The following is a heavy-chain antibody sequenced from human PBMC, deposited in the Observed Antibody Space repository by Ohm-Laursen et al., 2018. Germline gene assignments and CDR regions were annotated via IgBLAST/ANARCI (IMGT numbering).Heavy chain of an antibody. CDR3: ARARDGDWYFDL. Sequence: SLRLSCAASGFTFSSYSMNWVRQAPGKGLEWVSSISSSGSTIYYADSVKGRFTISRDNAKNSLYLQMNSLRAEDTAVYYCARARDGDWYFDLWGRGTLVTVSS. CDR1: GFTFSSYS. D-gene: IGHD5-24*01. J-gene: IGHJ2*01. V-gene: IGHV3-21*04. CDR2: ISSSGSTI.